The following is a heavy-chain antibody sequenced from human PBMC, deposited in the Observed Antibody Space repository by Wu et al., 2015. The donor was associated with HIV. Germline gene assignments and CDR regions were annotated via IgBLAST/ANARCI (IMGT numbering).Heavy chain of an antibody. CDR2: MNPNSGNT. CDR3: ARGGMSYYDILTGYYTFDY. V-gene: IGHV1-8*01. D-gene: IGHD3-9*01. CDR1: GYTFSSYD. Sequence: QVQLVQSGAEVKKPGASVKVSCKASGYTFSSYDINWVRQATGQGLEWMGWMNPNSGNTGYAQKLQGRVTMTRNTSISTAYMELSSLRSEDTAVYYCARGGMSYYDILTGYYTFDYWGQGTLVTVSS. J-gene: IGHJ4*02.